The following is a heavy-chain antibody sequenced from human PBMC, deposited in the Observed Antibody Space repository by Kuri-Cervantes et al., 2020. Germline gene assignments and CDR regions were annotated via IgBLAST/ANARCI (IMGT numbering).Heavy chain of an antibody. Sequence: SVKVSCKASGGTFSSYATSWVRQAPGQGLEWMGGIIPIFGTANYAQKFQGRVTITADESTSTAYMELSSLRSEDTAVYYCARVRIAARRRYYYYYMDVWGKGTTVTVSS. D-gene: IGHD6-6*01. CDR2: IIPIFGTA. CDR3: ARVRIAARRRYYYYYMDV. V-gene: IGHV1-69*13. CDR1: GGTFSSYA. J-gene: IGHJ6*03.